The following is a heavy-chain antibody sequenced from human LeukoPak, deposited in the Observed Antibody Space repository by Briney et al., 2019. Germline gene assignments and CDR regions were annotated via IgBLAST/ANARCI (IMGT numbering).Heavy chain of an antibody. J-gene: IGHJ4*02. Sequence: GASVKVSCKPSGYTFTGYYMHWVRQAPGLGLEWMGWINPNSGDTNYAQKFQGRVTMTRDTSISTAYMELSRVRSDDTAVYYCAREQDIGMVSALDYWGQGTLVTVSS. V-gene: IGHV1-2*02. CDR1: GYTFTGYY. D-gene: IGHD5-18*01. CDR3: AREQDIGMVSALDY. CDR2: INPNSGDT.